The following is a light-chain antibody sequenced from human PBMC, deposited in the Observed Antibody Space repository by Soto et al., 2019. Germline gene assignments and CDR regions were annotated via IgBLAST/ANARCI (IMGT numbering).Light chain of an antibody. CDR1: QDITND. CDR3: QQYDNVPLT. Sequence: DIQMTQSPSSLSASVGDRVTITCQASQDITNDLNWYQQKPGKAPKVLIYEASNLETGVPSRFSGSGSGTDFTFTISSLQPEDIATYFCQQYDNVPLTFGGGTRWRSN. CDR2: EAS. V-gene: IGKV1-33*01. J-gene: IGKJ4*01.